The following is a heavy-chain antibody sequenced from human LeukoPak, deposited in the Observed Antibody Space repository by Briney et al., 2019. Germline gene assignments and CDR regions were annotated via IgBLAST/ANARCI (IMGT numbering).Heavy chain of an antibody. CDR3: AKDWDALTSDPVGY. J-gene: IGHJ4*02. CDR2: IRYDGSIK. Sequence: PGGSLRPSCAASGFTFSTFGMHWVRQAPGKGLEWVSFIRYDGSIKYYADSVQGRFTISRDNSKNTVYLQMNNLRAEDTAMYYCAKDWDALTSDPVGYWGQGTLVTVSS. D-gene: IGHD1-26*01. CDR1: GFTFSTFG. V-gene: IGHV3-30*02.